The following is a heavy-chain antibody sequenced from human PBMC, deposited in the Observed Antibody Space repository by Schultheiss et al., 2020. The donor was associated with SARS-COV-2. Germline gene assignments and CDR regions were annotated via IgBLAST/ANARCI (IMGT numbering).Heavy chain of an antibody. D-gene: IGHD1-26*01. J-gene: IGHJ4*02. CDR1: GGSISSYY. CDR3: ARSPYYRLYYFDY. V-gene: IGHV4-59*01. Sequence: SETLSLTCAVSGGSISSYYWSWIRQHPGKGLEWIGYIYYSGSTYYNPSLKSRVTISVDTSKNQFSLKLSSVTAADTAVYYCARSPYYRLYYFDYWGQGTLVTVSS. CDR2: IYYSGST.